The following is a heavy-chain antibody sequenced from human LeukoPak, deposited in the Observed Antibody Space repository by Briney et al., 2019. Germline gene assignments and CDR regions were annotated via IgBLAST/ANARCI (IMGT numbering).Heavy chain of an antibody. CDR2: INPNSGGT. CDR1: GYTFTGYY. J-gene: IGHJ3*02. D-gene: IGHD3-10*01. Sequence: GASVKVSCKASGYTFTGYYMHWVRQAPGQGLEWMGWINPNSGGTNYAQKFQGRVTMTRDTSITTACMELSRLRSDDTAVYYCARASWFGELSDAFDIWGQGTMVTVSS. V-gene: IGHV1-2*02. CDR3: ARASWFGELSDAFDI.